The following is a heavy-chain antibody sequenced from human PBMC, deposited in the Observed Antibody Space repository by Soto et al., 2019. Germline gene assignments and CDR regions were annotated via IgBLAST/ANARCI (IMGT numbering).Heavy chain of an antibody. J-gene: IGHJ6*02. Sequence: GASVKVSCKASGYTFTGYYMHWVRQAPGQGLEWMGWINPNSGGTNYAQKFQGWVTMTRDTSISTAYMELSRLRSDDTAVYYCARDLDSGAYYVMDVWGQGTTVTVSS. CDR3: ARDLDSGAYYVMDV. CDR2: INPNSGGT. D-gene: IGHD3-10*01. V-gene: IGHV1-2*04. CDR1: GYTFTGYY.